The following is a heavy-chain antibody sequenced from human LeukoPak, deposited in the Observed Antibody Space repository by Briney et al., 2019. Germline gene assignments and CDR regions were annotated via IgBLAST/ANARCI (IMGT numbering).Heavy chain of an antibody. CDR2: FDPEDGET. CDR1: GYTLTELS. Sequence: ASVKVSCKVSGYTLTELSMHWVRQAPGKGLEWMGGFDPEDGETIYAQKFQGRVTMTEDTSTDTAYMELSSLRSEDTAVYYCATAKVYYDILTGYYTRGDYYMDVWGKGTTVTISS. CDR3: ATAKVYYDILTGYYTRGDYYMDV. D-gene: IGHD3-9*01. J-gene: IGHJ6*03. V-gene: IGHV1-24*01.